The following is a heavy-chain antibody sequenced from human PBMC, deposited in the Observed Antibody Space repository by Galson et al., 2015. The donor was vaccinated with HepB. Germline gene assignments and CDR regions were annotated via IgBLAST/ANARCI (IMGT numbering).Heavy chain of an antibody. V-gene: IGHV5-51*01. CDR3: ARLGGDILTGYWGLEPFDH. D-gene: IGHD3-9*01. CDR1: GYSFPYYW. J-gene: IGHJ4*02. CDR2: IYPGDSST. Sequence: QSGAEVKKPGESLNISCKATGYSFPYYWIGWVRQMPGKGLEWMGIIYPGDSSTRYSPSFEGQVTISIDKSITTAYLQWRSLKASDTAMYYCARLGGDILTGYWGLEPFDHWAKGTLVTVSS.